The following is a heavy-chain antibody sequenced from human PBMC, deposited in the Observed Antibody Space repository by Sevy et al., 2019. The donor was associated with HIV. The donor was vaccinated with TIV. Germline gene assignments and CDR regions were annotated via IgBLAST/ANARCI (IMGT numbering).Heavy chain of an antibody. CDR1: GFTFSSYS. Sequence: GGSLRLSCAASGFTFSSYSMNWVRQAPGKGLEWVSCISSSSSTIYYADSVKGRFTISRDNAKNSLYLQMNSLRDEDTAVYYCARVHPDEHYFDYWGQGTLVTVSS. V-gene: IGHV3-48*02. CDR2: ISSSSSTI. CDR3: ARVHPDEHYFDY. J-gene: IGHJ4*02.